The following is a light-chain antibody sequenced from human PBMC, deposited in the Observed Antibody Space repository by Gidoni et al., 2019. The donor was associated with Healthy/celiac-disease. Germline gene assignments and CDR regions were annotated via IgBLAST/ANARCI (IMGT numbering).Light chain of an antibody. Sequence: DIQLTQSPSSLSASVGDRVTIPCRASQGISNSLAWYQQKPGKVPKLLLYAASTLQSGVPSRFSGSGSGTDFTLTISSLQPEDVATYYCQKYNSAPQTFVQGTKVEIK. CDR2: AAS. V-gene: IGKV1-27*01. CDR1: QGISNS. J-gene: IGKJ1*01. CDR3: QKYNSAPQT.